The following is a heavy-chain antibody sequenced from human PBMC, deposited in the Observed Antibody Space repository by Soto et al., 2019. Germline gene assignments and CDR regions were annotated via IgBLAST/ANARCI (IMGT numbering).Heavy chain of an antibody. CDR3: ARGLYENSGYDCPN. CDR2: ISSSGDGT. CDR1: GFTFNSYA. V-gene: IGHV3-23*01. Sequence: GGPLRLSCAASGFTFNSYAMTWVRQAPGKGLEWVSIISSSGDGTYYVDSVEGRFTSSSDNARNTVSLRKNTLRAEDTAVYYCARGLYENSGYDCPNWGQGTLVTVAS. D-gene: IGHD3-22*01. J-gene: IGHJ4*02.